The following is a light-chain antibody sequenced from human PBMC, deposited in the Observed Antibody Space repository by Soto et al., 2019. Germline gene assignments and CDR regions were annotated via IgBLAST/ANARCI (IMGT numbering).Light chain of an antibody. V-gene: IGLV1-44*01. CDR3: AAWDDSLTDYV. CDR2: RNN. J-gene: IGLJ1*01. CDR1: SSNIGRNT. Sequence: QSVLTQAPSASETPGQRVTISCSGGSSNIGRNTVNWYQQLPGTAPKLLIYRNNRRPSGVPDRFSGFKSGTSASLAISGLQSEDEADYYCAAWDDSLTDYVFGTGTKVTVL.